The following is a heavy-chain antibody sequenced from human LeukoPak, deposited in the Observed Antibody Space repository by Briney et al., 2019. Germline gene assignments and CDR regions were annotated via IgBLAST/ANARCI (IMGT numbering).Heavy chain of an antibody. V-gene: IGHV3-48*03. CDR3: ARDLSGSYPNGG. CDR2: ISSSGSTI. J-gene: IGHJ3*01. Sequence: GSLRLSCAASGFTFSSYEMNWVRQAPGKGLEWVSYISSSGSTIYYADSVKGRFTISRDNAKNSLYLQMNSLRAEDTAVYYCARDLSGSYPNGGWGQGTMVTVSS. CDR1: GFTFSSYE. D-gene: IGHD1-26*01.